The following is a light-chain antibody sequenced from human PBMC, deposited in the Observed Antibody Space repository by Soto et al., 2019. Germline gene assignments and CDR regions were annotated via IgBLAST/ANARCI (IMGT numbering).Light chain of an antibody. CDR3: QKYLSAPIT. CDR1: QDISNY. J-gene: IGKJ5*01. CDR2: AAS. V-gene: IGKV1-27*01. Sequence: DIQMTQSPSSLSASVGDRVTITCRASQDISNYLAWYQQKPGRVPKLLIYAASTLQSGVPSRFSGSGSGTDFTLTISSLQPEDVATYYCQKYLSAPITFGQGTRLEIK.